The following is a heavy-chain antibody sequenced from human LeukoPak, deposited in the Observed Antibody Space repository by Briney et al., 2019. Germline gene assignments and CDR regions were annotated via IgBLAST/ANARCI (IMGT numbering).Heavy chain of an antibody. Sequence: ASVKVSCKTSGHTFTSFGFSWVRQAPGQGLEWMGWISAYNGDTSYAQKLQGRVTMTTDTSTSTVYMELRSLRSDDTAVYYCARDQWSYGSDDAFDIWGQGTMVTVSS. CDR3: ARDQWSYGSDDAFDI. D-gene: IGHD5-18*01. CDR2: ISAYNGDT. CDR1: GHTFTSFG. V-gene: IGHV1-18*01. J-gene: IGHJ3*02.